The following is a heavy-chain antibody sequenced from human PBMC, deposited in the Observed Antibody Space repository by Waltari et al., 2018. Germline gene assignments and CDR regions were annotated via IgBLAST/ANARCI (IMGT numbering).Heavy chain of an antibody. D-gene: IGHD6-19*01. Sequence: QVQLVQSGAEVKKPGASVKVSCKASGYTFTGYYMHWVRQAPGQGLEWMGWINPNSGGTNYAQKFQGRVTMTRDTSISTAYMELSRLRSDDTAVYYCARDFLSSGWSRGGAVDIWGQGTMVTVSS. J-gene: IGHJ3*02. CDR2: INPNSGGT. V-gene: IGHV1-2*02. CDR3: ARDFLSSGWSRGGAVDI. CDR1: GYTFTGYY.